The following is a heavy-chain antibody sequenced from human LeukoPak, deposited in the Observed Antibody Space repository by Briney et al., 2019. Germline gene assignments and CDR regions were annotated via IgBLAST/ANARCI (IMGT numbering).Heavy chain of an antibody. D-gene: IGHD1-1*01. CDR1: GGSISSYY. V-gene: IGHV4-59*01. CDR3: ARRRGRYNWNDFDY. J-gene: IGHJ4*02. CDR2: IYYSGST. Sequence: SETLSLTCTVSGGSISSYYWSWIRQPPGKGLEWIGYIYYSGSTNYNPSLKSRVTISVDTSKNQFPLKLSSVTAADTAVYYCARRRGRYNWNDFDYWGQGTLVTVSS.